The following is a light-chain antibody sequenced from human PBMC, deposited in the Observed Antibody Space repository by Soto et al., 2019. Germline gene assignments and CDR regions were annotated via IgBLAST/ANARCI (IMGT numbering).Light chain of an antibody. J-gene: IGLJ1*01. CDR2: DVS. CDR1: SSDVGTYNY. V-gene: IGLV2-11*01. CDR3: CSFGGSPSYV. Sequence: QSALTQPRSVSGSPGQSVTISCTGTSSDVGTYNYVSWYQQHPGKAPKVMIYDVSERPSGVPDRFSGSKSGNTASLTISGLEAEDAADYYCCSFGGSPSYVFGPGTKVTVL.